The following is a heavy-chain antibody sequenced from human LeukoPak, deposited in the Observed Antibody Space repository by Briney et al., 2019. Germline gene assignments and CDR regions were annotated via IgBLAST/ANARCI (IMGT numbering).Heavy chain of an antibody. V-gene: IGHV3-23*01. D-gene: IGHD5-24*01. CDR3: ARDFLSEMGGGY. CDR2: ISGSGGST. J-gene: IGHJ4*02. Sequence: GGSLRLSCAASGFTFSSYAMSWVRQAPGKGLEWVSAISGSGGSTYYADSVKGRFTISRDNAKNSLYLQMNSPRAEDTAVYYCARDFLSEMGGGYWGQGTLVTVSS. CDR1: GFTFSSYA.